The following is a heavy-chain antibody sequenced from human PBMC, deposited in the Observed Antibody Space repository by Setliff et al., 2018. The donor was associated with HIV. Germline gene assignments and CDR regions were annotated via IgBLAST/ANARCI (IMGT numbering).Heavy chain of an antibody. J-gene: IGHJ4*02. Sequence: GGSLRLSCAASGFTFSSYWMHWVRQVPGKGLVWVSRISPDGNIISYADSVKGRFTISRDNAKNTLYLQMNSLGVEDTAVYYCARGIVGASVFEYWGQGTLVTVSS. D-gene: IGHD1-26*01. V-gene: IGHV3-74*01. CDR3: ARGIVGASVFEY. CDR1: GFTFSSYW. CDR2: ISPDGNII.